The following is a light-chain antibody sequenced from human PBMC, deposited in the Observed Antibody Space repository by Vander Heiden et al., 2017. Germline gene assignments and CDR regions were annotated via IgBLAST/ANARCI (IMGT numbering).Light chain of an antibody. Sequence: QSALTQPRSLSGSPGQSVTISCTGTSSDVGGYNYVSWDQQHPGKAPKLMIYDVSKRPSGVPDRFSGSKSGNTASLTISGLQAEDEADYYCCSYAGSYTLRGFGGGTKLTVL. V-gene: IGLV2-11*01. CDR1: SSDVGGYNY. J-gene: IGLJ2*01. CDR3: CSYAGSYTLRG. CDR2: DVS.